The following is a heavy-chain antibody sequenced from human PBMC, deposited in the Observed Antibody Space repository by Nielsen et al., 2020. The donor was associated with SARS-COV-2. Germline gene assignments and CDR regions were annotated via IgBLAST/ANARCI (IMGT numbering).Heavy chain of an antibody. J-gene: IGHJ5*02. D-gene: IGHD3-10*01. CDR1: GFTFSSYS. V-gene: IGHV3-48*01. CDR3: AREGHYDSGSYSNHPTWFDP. Sequence: GESLKISCAASGFTFSSYSMNWVRQAPGKGLEWVSYISSSSSTIYYADSVKGRFTISRDNAKNSLYLQMNSLRAEDTALYYCAREGHYDSGSYSNHPTWFDPWGQGTLVTVSS. CDR2: ISSSSSTI.